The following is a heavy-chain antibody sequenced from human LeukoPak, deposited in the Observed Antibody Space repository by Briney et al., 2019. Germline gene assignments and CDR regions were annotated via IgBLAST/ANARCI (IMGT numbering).Heavy chain of an antibody. CDR1: GGSLSGSSHY. CDR2: IYYTGTT. Sequence: SETLSLTCTVSGGSLSGSSHYWGWIRQSPGKGLEWLGSIYYTGTTYNNPSLKGRVTISVDTSKNQFSLKLSSVTAADTAVYYCARDRPVMKVATVTTISSWYFDLWGRGTLVTVSS. D-gene: IGHD4-17*01. J-gene: IGHJ2*01. V-gene: IGHV4-39*07. CDR3: ARDRPVMKVATVTTISSWYFDL.